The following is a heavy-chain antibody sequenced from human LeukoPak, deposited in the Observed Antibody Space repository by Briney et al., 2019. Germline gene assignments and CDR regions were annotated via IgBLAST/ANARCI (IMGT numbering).Heavy chain of an antibody. J-gene: IGHJ4*02. CDR3: ARIKGYGRGGGCYWGGEGVY. V-gene: IGHV3-11*04. Sequence: GGSLRLSCAASGFTFSDYYMSWIRQAPGKGLEWVSYISSSGSTIYYADSVKGRFTISRDNAKNSLYLQMNSLRAEDTAVYYCARIKGYGRGGGCYWGGEGVYWGQGTLVTVSS. CDR1: GFTFSDYY. D-gene: IGHD2-15*01. CDR2: ISSSGSTI.